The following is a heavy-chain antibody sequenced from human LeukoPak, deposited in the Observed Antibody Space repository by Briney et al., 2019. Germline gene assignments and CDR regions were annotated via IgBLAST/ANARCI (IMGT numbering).Heavy chain of an antibody. V-gene: IGHV4-34*01. CDR3: ARGRSWRGRGRRDYYYYYMDV. D-gene: IGHD3-16*01. Sequence: SETPSLTCAVYGGSFSGYYWSWIRQPPGKGLEWIGEINHSGSTNYNPSLKSRVTISVDTSKNQFSLKLSSVTAADTAVYYCARGRSWRGRGRRDYYYYYMDVWGKGTPVTISS. CDR2: INHSGST. J-gene: IGHJ6*03. CDR1: GGSFSGYY.